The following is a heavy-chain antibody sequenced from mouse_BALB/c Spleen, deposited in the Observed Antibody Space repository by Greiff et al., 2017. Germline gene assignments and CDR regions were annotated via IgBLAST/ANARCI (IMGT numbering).Heavy chain of an antibody. Sequence: EVKLMESGGGLVKPGGSLKLSCAASGFTFSSYAMSWVRQTPEKRLEWVASISSGGSTYYPDSVKGRFTISRDNARNILYLQMSSLRSEDTAMYYCARGYGSSHYYAMDYWGQGTSVTVSS. D-gene: IGHD1-1*01. CDR1: GFTFSSYA. CDR2: ISSGGST. J-gene: IGHJ4*01. CDR3: ARGYGSSHYYAMDY. V-gene: IGHV5-6-5*01.